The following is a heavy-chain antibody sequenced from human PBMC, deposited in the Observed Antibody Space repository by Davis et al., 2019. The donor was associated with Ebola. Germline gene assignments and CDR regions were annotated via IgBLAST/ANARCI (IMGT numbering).Heavy chain of an antibody. D-gene: IGHD1-26*01. J-gene: IGHJ5*02. CDR3: VRVYSGSYDP. V-gene: IGHV3-7*01. CDR2: IKQGGDER. CDR1: GFTFSSYW. Sequence: PGGSLRLSCAASGFTFSSYWMSWVRQDTGKGLEWVANIKQGGDERYYVDSVKGRFIISRDDAKNSLYLQMNSLRAEDTAVYYCVRVYSGSYDPWGQETLFTVSS.